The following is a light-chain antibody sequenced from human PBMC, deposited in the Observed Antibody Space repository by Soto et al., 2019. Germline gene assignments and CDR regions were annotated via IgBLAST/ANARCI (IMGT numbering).Light chain of an antibody. CDR1: TGAVTTGHY. V-gene: IGLV7-46*01. CDR2: DTN. CDR3: LLSYRGVGV. J-gene: IGLJ2*01. Sequence: QAVVTQEPSLTVSPGGTVTLTCGSNTGAVTTGHYPYWFQQKPGQAPRTLIYDTNNKHSWTPARFSGSLLGGKAALTLSGAQPEDEADYYGLLSYRGVGVFGGGTKLTV.